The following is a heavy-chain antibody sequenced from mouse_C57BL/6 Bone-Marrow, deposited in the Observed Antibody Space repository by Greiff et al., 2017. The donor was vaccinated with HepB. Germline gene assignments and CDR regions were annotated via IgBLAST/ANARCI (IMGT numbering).Heavy chain of an antibody. J-gene: IGHJ3*01. CDR2: IYPRDGST. Sequence: QVQLQQPGTELVKPGASVQLSCKASGYTFPSYWLHWVKQRPEQGLEWIGYIYPRDGSTKYNEKFKGKATLTADKSSSTAYMQLNSLTSEDSAVYFCARKRIYYDYAWFAYWGQGTLVTVAA. CDR1: GYTFPSYW. D-gene: IGHD2-4*01. CDR3: ARKRIYYDYAWFAY. V-gene: IGHV1-53*01.